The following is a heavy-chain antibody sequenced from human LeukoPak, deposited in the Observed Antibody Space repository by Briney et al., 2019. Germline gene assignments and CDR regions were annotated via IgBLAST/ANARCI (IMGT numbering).Heavy chain of an antibody. V-gene: IGHV3-23*01. CDR3: AKDPSSGFADGDAFDI. CDR1: GFTFSDYY. Sequence: GGSLRLSCASSGFTFSDYYMSWIRQAPGKGLEWVSGISSGGGTTYYVDSVKGRFTISRDNGKATAYLQMNSLRAEDTAVYFCAKDPSSGFADGDAFDIWGQGTRVTVSS. D-gene: IGHD3-10*01. J-gene: IGHJ3*02. CDR2: ISSGGGTT.